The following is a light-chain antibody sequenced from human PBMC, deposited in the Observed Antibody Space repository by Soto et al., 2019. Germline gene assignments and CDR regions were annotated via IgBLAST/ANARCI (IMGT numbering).Light chain of an antibody. CDR2: EVR. J-gene: IGLJ2*01. V-gene: IGLV2-14*01. CDR1: MRDVGAYNL. Sequence: QSVLTQPASVSGSPGQSIIISCAGTMRDVGAYNLVSWYQQHPGRAPQLIIYEVRNRPSGISFRFSGSKSGNTASLTISGPQAEDEADYYCSSYTSKSSLIFGGGTKVTVL. CDR3: SSYTSKSSLI.